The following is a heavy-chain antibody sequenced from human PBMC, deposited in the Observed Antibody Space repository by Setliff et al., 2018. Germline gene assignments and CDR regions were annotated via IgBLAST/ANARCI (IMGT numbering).Heavy chain of an antibody. CDR3: AMWNGSGYFYY. D-gene: IGHD3-3*01. J-gene: IGHJ4*02. CDR1: GGAFSNYG. CDR2: IIPILETT. V-gene: IGHV1-69*11. Sequence: SVKVSCKVSGGAFSNYGLSWVRQAPGQGLLWMGRIIPILETTNYAQNSQGRVSITADESTRTAYMELSSLTFEDTAVYYCAMWNGSGYFYYWGQGTWVTVSS.